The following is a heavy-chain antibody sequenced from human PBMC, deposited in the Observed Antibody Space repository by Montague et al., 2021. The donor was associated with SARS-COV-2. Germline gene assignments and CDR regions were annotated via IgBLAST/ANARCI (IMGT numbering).Heavy chain of an antibody. CDR1: GGSISSSSYY. CDR3: ASPTYYYDSSGSDAFDI. Sequence: SETLSLTCTVSGGSISSSSYYWGWIRQPPGKGLEWIGSIYYSWSTYYNPSLKSRVTISVDTSKNQFSLKPSSVTAADTAVYYCASPTYYYDSSGSDAFDIWGQGTMVTVSS. J-gene: IGHJ3*02. D-gene: IGHD3-22*01. CDR2: IYYSWST. V-gene: IGHV4-39*01.